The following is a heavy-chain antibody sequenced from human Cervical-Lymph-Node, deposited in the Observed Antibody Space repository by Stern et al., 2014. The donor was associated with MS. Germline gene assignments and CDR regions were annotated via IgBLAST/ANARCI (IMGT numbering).Heavy chain of an antibody. Sequence: VQLVESGGGLVKPGGPLRLPWAALPFTFGGFAMTWVRRPPGKGREGVSSISSDGSYIYHTDSVKGRFTISRDNAKNSLYLQMNSLRAEDTAVYYCARRGFGEPFDYWGQGTLVTVSS. J-gene: IGHJ4*02. D-gene: IGHD3-10*01. V-gene: IGHV3-21*01. CDR3: ARRGFGEPFDY. CDR2: ISSDGSYI. CDR1: PFTFGGFA.